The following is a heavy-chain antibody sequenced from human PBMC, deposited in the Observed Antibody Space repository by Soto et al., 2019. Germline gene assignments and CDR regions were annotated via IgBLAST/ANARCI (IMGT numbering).Heavy chain of an antibody. CDR3: ARDQANYGRDV. J-gene: IGHJ6*02. Sequence: QVQLVQSGAEVKKPGASVKCSCKASVYTFTSYDINWVRQATGQGLEWMGWMNPNSANTDYAQKYQGRVTMTRNSSISTAYSELSSLRSEVTSVYYCARDQANYGRDVWGQGTTVTVSS. CDR2: MNPNSANT. V-gene: IGHV1-8*01. CDR1: VYTFTSYD.